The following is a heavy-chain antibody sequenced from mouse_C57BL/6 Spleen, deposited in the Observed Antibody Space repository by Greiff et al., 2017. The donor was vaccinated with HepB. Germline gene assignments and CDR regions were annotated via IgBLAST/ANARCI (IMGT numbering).Heavy chain of an antibody. V-gene: IGHV3-8*01. CDR1: GYSITSDY. J-gene: IGHJ2*01. Sequence: EVQLQQSGPGLAKPSQTLSLTCSVTGYSITSDYWNWIRKFPGNKLEYMGYISYSGSTYYNPSLKSRISITRDTSKNQYYLQLNSVTTEDTATYYCARSLDYYGSSPYYFDYWGQGTTLTVSS. CDR3: ARSLDYYGSSPYYFDY. D-gene: IGHD1-1*01. CDR2: ISYSGST.